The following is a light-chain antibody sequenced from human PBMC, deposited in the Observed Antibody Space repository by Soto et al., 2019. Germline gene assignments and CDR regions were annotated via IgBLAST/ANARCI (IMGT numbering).Light chain of an antibody. CDR3: QQRSNPPT. CDR1: QSVSSY. J-gene: IGKJ4*01. Sequence: EIVLTQSPATLSLSPGERATLSCRASQSVSSYLAWYQQKPGQAPRLLIYDASNRATGIPARFSGSGSGTDFTHTISSLEPEDFAVYYCQQRSNPPTFGGGTKVDIK. V-gene: IGKV3-11*01. CDR2: DAS.